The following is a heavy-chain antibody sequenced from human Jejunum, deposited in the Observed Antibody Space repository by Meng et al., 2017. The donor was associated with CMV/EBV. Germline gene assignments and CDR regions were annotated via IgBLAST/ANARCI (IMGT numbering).Heavy chain of an antibody. V-gene: IGHV4-61*02. CDR3: ARDPSYCGSDCYSD. D-gene: IGHD2-21*02. Sequence: QVPLQESGPGLVKPSQTLSLTCTASGDSIDSGSHSWSWIRQPAGKELEWIGHIYTSGSTSYSPSLKSRVTISINTSKNQFSLNLSSVTAADTAVYYCARDPSYCGSDCYSDWGQGLLVTVSS. CDR2: IYTSGST. J-gene: IGHJ4*02. CDR1: GDSIDSGSHS.